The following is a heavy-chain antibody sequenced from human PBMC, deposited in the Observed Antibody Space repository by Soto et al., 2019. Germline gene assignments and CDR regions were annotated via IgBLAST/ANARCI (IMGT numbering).Heavy chain of an antibody. Sequence: QVHFVQCGGEVKKSGASVKVSCTASGYSFSTYGITWVRQAPGQGLEWMGWISVYSGNTVYAQKFEARLTLTTDTSSNTAYMELRSLRSDDPAVYCCARDGFDYWGQGTLVTVSS. CDR2: ISVYSGNT. CDR1: GYSFSTYG. J-gene: IGHJ4*02. V-gene: IGHV1-18*01. CDR3: ARDGFDY.